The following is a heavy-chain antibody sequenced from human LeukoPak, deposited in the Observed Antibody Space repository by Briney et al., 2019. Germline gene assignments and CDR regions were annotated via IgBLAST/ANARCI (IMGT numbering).Heavy chain of an antibody. CDR2: IYYNGSP. D-gene: IGHD3-10*01. CDR1: GDSVRSGDYY. CDR3: ARGSAYYGSGREDWFDP. V-gene: IGHV4-31*03. J-gene: IGHJ5*02. Sequence: PSQTLSLTCTVSGDSVRSGDYYWSWIRQHPGKGLEWIGYIYYNGSPYYNPSLKSRLTISVDTSKNQFSLKLNSVTAADTAVYFCARGSAYYGSGREDWFDPWGQGTLVTVSS.